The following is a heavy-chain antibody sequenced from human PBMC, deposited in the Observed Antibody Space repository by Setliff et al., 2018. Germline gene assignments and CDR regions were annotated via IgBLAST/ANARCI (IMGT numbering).Heavy chain of an antibody. CDR2: IYGGGGNGGRNT. V-gene: IGHV3-23*03. J-gene: IGHJ5*01. Sequence: ESLKISCVGSGFSFSTYSMAWVRQAPGKGLQWVSGIYGGGGNGGRNTFYADSVKGRFTISRDNSKNTLYLQMNSLRAEDTALYHCAKDRVPDGIWDFDSWGPGSLVTVSS. CDR1: GFSFSTYS. CDR3: AKDRVPDGIWDFDS. D-gene: IGHD1-20*01.